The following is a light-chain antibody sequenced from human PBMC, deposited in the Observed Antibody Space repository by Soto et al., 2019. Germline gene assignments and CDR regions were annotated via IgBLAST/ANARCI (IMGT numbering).Light chain of an antibody. CDR1: QSISSY. CDR2: AAS. CDR3: QQSYSTPPA. V-gene: IGKV1-39*01. J-gene: IGKJ4*01. Sequence: DIQMTQSPSSLSASVGERVTITCRASQSISSYLNWYQQKPGKAPKLLIYAASSLHSGVPARFSGSGSGTDFTLTISSLQPEDFATYYCQQSYSTPPAFGGGTKVEIK.